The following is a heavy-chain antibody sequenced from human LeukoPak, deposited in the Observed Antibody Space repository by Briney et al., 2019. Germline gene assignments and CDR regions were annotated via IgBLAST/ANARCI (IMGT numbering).Heavy chain of an antibody. V-gene: IGHV4-59*01. CDR3: ARADVWFGDFWFDR. D-gene: IGHD3-10*01. J-gene: IGHJ5*02. Sequence: SETLSLTCTVSGGSIISYYWSWIRQPPRKGLEWIGYIYYIGSTNYNPSLKSRVTISVYTSQNQFSLKLSAVTAAETAVYFCARADVWFGDFWFDRWGKGTLVTVS. CDR2: IYYIGST. CDR1: GGSIISYY.